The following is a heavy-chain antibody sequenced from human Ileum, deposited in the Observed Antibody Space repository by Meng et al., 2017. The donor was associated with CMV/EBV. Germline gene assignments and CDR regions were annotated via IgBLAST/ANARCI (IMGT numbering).Heavy chain of an antibody. V-gene: IGHV3-11*04. D-gene: IGHD3-3*01. CDR2: ISSSGSTI. Sequence: FRDYYMSWIRQAPGKGLEWVSYISSSGSTIYYADSVKGRFTISRDNAKNSLYLQMNSLRAEDTAVYYCARDQGVTIFGVVITDPNFDYWGQGTLVTVSS. CDR3: ARDQGVTIFGVVITDPNFDY. CDR1: FRDYY. J-gene: IGHJ4*02.